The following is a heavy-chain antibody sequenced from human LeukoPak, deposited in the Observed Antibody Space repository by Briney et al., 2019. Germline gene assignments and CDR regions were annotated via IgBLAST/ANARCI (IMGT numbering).Heavy chain of an antibody. CDR2: ISESGITI. V-gene: IGHV3-11*04. CDR1: GFCFGDFY. D-gene: IGHD3-16*01. CDR3: ARKNTGQNYGYYHHMDV. J-gene: IGHJ6*03. Sequence: GGSLRLSCAASGFCFGDFYMTWIRQAPGKGLEWVSYISESGITIYYADSVKGRFTISRDNAKNSLFLQMNSLRGEDTAVYYWARKNTGQNYGYYHHMDVWGTGTTVTVS.